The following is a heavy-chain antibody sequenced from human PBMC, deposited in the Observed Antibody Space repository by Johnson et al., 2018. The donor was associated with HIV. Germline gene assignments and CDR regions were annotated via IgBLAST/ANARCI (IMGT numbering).Heavy chain of an antibody. V-gene: IGHV3-30*03. CDR1: GFTFSNYG. CDR3: ARREPILGIVRNAFDI. CDR2: ISYDGSNK. J-gene: IGHJ3*02. D-gene: IGHD7-27*01. Sequence: QVQLVESGGGVVQPGRSLRLSCAASGFTFSNYGMNWIRQAPGKGLEWVAVISYDGSNKYYADSVKGRFTISRDNSKNTLYLQMNSLRAEDTAVYYCARREPILGIVRNAFDIWGQGTMVTVSS.